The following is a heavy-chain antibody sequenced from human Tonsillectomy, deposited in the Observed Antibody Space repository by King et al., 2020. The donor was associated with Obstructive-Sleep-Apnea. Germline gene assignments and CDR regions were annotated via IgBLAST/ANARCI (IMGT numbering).Heavy chain of an antibody. CDR1: GGSISRYY. CDR2: IYHSGST. J-gene: IGHJ2*01. D-gene: IGHD1-26*01. Sequence: VQLQESGPGLVKPSETLSLTCTVSGGSISRYYWSWLRQPPGKGLEWIGYIYHSGSTNYNPSLKSRVTISVDTSKNQFSLKLSSVTAADTAVYYCATRRTNSGHHWYFDLWGRGTLVTVSS. CDR3: ATRRTNSGHHWYFDL. V-gene: IGHV4-59*08.